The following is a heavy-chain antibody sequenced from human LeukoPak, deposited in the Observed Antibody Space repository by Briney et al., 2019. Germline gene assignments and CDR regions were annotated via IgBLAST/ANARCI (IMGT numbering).Heavy chain of an antibody. CDR3: VRDPSYIVVVSSTVTGFDP. J-gene: IGHJ5*02. Sequence: GASVKVSCKASGYTFTSYGISWVRQAPGQGLEWMGWISAYNGNTNHAQKLQGRVTMTTDTSTSTAYMELRSLRSDDTAVYYCVRDPSYIVVVSSTVTGFDPWGQRTLVTVSS. V-gene: IGHV1-18*01. D-gene: IGHD2-2*01. CDR1: GYTFTSYG. CDR2: ISAYNGNT.